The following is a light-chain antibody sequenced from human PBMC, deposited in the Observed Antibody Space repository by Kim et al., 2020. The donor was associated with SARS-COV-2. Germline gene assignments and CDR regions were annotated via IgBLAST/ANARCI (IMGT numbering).Light chain of an antibody. V-gene: IGLV1-44*01. J-gene: IGLJ2*01. CDR3: ASWDSSLNGVL. CDR1: KSTIGTNF. CDR2: ADD. Sequence: SVTISCTGTKSTIGTNFVWWYKQLPGTAPELLIHADDQRSSGVPDRFSASKSDTSASLAISGLQADDEADYFCASWDSSLNGVLFGGGTQLTVL.